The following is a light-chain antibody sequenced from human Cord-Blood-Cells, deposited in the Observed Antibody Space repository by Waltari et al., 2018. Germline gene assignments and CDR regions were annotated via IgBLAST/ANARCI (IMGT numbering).Light chain of an antibody. CDR3: SSYTSSSTLV. J-gene: IGLJ2*01. CDR1: SSDVGGYTY. Sequence: QSALTQPASVSGSPGQSITISCTGTSSDVGGYTYVSWYQQPPGKAPKLMIYEVSNRPSWVSKRCAGSKSGNTASLTISGLQAEDEADYYCSSYTSSSTLVFGGGTKLTVL. V-gene: IGLV2-14*01. CDR2: EVS.